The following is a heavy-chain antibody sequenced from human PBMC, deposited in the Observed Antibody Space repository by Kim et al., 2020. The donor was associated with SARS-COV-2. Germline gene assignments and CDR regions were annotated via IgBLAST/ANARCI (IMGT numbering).Heavy chain of an antibody. Sequence: FTISRDNSKNTLYLQMNSLRAEDTAVYYCAKDRSSSWYGSEWELLLYFDYWGQGTLVTVSS. J-gene: IGHJ4*02. D-gene: IGHD1-26*01. CDR3: AKDRSSSWYGSEWELLLYFDY. V-gene: IGHV3-30*02.